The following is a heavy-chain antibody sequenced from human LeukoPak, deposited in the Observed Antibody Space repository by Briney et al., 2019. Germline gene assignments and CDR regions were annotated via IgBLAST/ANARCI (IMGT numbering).Heavy chain of an antibody. V-gene: IGHV1-2*02. CDR2: INPNSGDT. CDR3: ARDKANSYYDFWSGSDAFDM. Sequence: ASVEVSCKASGYTFTDYYMHWVRQAPGQGFEWLGWINPNSGDTNYPEKFRGRVTKTCDTSISTAYMELSRLRSDDTAVYYCARDKANSYYDFWSGSDAFDMWGQGTMVTVSS. D-gene: IGHD3-3*01. J-gene: IGHJ3*02. CDR1: GYTFTDYY.